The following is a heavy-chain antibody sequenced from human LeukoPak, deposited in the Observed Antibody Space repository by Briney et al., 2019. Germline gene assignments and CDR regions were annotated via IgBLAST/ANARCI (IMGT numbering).Heavy chain of an antibody. V-gene: IGHV3-9*01. CDR2: ISWNSGSI. CDR1: GFTFDDYA. CDR3: AKVIVVRGVVARGFFDF. J-gene: IGHJ4*02. D-gene: IGHD3-10*01. Sequence: GGSLRLSCVASGFTFDDYAMHWVRQAPGKGLEWVSGISWNSGSIGYADSVKGRFTISRDNAKTSLYLQMNDLRPEDTALYYCAKVIVVRGVVARGFFDFWGQGTLVTVSS.